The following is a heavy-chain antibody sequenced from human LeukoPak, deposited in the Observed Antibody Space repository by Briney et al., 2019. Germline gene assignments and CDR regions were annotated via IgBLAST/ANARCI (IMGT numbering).Heavy chain of an antibody. Sequence: PGGSLRLSCAASGFTVSSSYMTWVRQAPGKGLEWVSVIYSGGTTYYADSVKGRFTISRDNSKNTLYLQMNSLRAEDTAVYYCAREGPQGYFDYWGQGTLVTVSS. CDR3: AREGPQGYFDY. J-gene: IGHJ4*02. CDR1: GFTVSSSY. CDR2: IYSGGTT. V-gene: IGHV3-66*01.